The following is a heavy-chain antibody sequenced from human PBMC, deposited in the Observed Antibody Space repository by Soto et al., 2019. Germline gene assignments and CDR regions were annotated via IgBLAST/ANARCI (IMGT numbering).Heavy chain of an antibody. CDR3: ARIVRGIVITYYYMDV. Sequence: QVQLQESGPGLVKPSETLSLTCTVSGGSISSSSYYWGWIRQPPGKGLEWIGSIFYSGSTYYNPSLQSRVTISVDTSTNPFSLKLRSVTAADTAVYYCARIVRGIVITYYYMDVWGKGTTVTVSS. V-gene: IGHV4-39*01. D-gene: IGHD2-21*01. CDR1: GGSISSSSYY. CDR2: IFYSGST. J-gene: IGHJ6*03.